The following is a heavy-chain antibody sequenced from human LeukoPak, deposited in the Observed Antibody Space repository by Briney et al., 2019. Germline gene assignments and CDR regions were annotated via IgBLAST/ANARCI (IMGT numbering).Heavy chain of an antibody. CDR3: AGDLTDYYDSSGSQIFQH. J-gene: IGHJ1*01. D-gene: IGHD3-22*01. CDR1: GYIFTSYA. V-gene: IGHV7-4-1*02. CDR2: INTNTGNP. Sequence: ASVKVSCKASGYIFTSYAMNWVRQAPGQGLEWMGWINTNTGNPTYAQGFTGRFVFSLDTSVSTAYLQISSLKAEDTAVYYCAGDLTDYYDSSGSQIFQHWGQGTLVTVSS.